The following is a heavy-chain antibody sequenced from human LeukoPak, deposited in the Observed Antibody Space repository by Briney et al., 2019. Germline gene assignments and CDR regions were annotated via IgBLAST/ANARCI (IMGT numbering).Heavy chain of an antibody. Sequence: ASVKVSCTASGYSFIDFYIHFVRQAPGQGLEWMGWINPNSGGTNYAQKFQGRVTMTRDTSISTAYMELSRLRPDDTAVYYCARSPTTVTAFDYWGQGTLVTVSS. CDR3: ARSPTTVTAFDY. V-gene: IGHV1-2*02. CDR2: INPNSGGT. J-gene: IGHJ4*02. D-gene: IGHD4-17*01. CDR1: GYSFIDFY.